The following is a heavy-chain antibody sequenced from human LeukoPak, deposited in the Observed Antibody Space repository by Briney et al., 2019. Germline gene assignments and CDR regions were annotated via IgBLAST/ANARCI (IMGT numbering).Heavy chain of an antibody. CDR2: IYPGDSDT. V-gene: IGHV5-51*01. CDR3: ARATLSYYFDY. CDR1: GYSFTTYW. Sequence: PGGSLRLSCKGSGYSFTTYWIGWVRQMPGKGLEWMGIIYPGDSDTRYSPSFQGQVTISADKSISTAYLQWSSLKASDTAMYYCARATLSYYFDYWGQGTLVTVSS. J-gene: IGHJ4*02.